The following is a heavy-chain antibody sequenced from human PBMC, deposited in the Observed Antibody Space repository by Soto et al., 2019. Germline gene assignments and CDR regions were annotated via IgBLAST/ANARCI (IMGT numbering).Heavy chain of an antibody. J-gene: IGHJ4*02. V-gene: IGHV3-53*01. CDR1: GFTVSSNY. D-gene: IGHD3-10*01. CDR2: IYSGGST. Sequence: GGSLRLSCAASGFTVSSNYMSWVRQAPGKGLEWVSVIYSGGSTYYADSVKGRFTISRDNSKNTLFLQMNSLRSEDTAVYYCATPSYNSGSYYDNWGQGTQVTVSS. CDR3: ATPSYNSGSYYDN.